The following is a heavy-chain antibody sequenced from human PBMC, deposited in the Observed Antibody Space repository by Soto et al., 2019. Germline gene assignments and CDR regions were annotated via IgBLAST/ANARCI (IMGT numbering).Heavy chain of an antibody. V-gene: IGHV4-30-4*01. CDR1: GDSISTVDYF. J-gene: IGHJ5*01. Sequence: SETLSLTCSVSGDSISTVDYFWAWIRQPPGQAMEYIGYIYKSATTYYNPSFEGRVAISLDTSKSHFSLNVTSVTAADTAVYFCARGRYCLTGRCFPNWFDSWGQGTLVTVSS. CDR3: ARGRYCLTGRCFPNWFDS. CDR2: IYKSATT. D-gene: IGHD2-15*01.